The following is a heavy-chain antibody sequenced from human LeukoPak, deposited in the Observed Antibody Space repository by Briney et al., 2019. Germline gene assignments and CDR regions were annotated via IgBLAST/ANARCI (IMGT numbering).Heavy chain of an antibody. V-gene: IGHV4-4*02. Sequence: SGTLSLTCAVSGGSISSSNWWSWVRQPPGKGLEWIGEIYHSESTNYNPSLKSRVTISVDTSKNQFSLKLSSVTAADTAVYYCARHIRGMPPNWFDPWGQGTLVTVSS. CDR3: ARHIRGMPPNWFDP. J-gene: IGHJ5*02. D-gene: IGHD3-10*01. CDR1: GGSISSSNW. CDR2: IYHSEST.